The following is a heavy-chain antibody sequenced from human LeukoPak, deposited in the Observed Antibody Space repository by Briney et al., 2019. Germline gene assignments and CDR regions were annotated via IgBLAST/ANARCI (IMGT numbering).Heavy chain of an antibody. D-gene: IGHD6-19*01. Sequence: ASVTVSCKASGYTFTSYGISWVRQAPGQGLAWMGWISAYNGNTNYAQKLQGRVTMTTDTSTSTAYMELRSLRSDDTAVYYCARVEEEYSSGWDAFDIWGQGTMVTVSS. J-gene: IGHJ3*02. V-gene: IGHV1-18*01. CDR2: ISAYNGNT. CDR1: GYTFTSYG. CDR3: ARVEEEYSSGWDAFDI.